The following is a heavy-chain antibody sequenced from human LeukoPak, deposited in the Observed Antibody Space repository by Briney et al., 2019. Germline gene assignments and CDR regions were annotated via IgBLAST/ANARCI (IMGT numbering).Heavy chain of an antibody. CDR3: TRDYSGSRNYYYYYGMHV. J-gene: IGHJ6*02. CDR1: EFTFSSYW. D-gene: IGHD3-10*01. Sequence: GGSLRLSCAASEFTFSSYWMSWVRQAPGKGPEWVANIKQDGSEKYYVDSVKGRFTISRDNAKNSLYLQMNSLRAEDTAVYYCTRDYSGSRNYYYYYGMHVWGQGTTVTVSS. V-gene: IGHV3-7*01. CDR2: IKQDGSEK.